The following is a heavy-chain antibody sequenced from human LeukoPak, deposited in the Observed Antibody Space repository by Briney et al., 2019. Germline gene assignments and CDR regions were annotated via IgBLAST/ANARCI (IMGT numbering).Heavy chain of an antibody. J-gene: IGHJ3*02. CDR3: ARGSPDYYDTSAYAFHI. CDR1: GFTFSTYT. V-gene: IGHV3-30-3*01. D-gene: IGHD3-22*01. Sequence: GGSLRLSCAASGFTFSTYTMHWVRQAPGKGLEWVAVISYDGSNKDYADSVKGRFTISRDNPKNALFLQMNSLRTEDTAVYFCARGSPDYYDTSAYAFHIWGQGTMVTVSS. CDR2: ISYDGSNK.